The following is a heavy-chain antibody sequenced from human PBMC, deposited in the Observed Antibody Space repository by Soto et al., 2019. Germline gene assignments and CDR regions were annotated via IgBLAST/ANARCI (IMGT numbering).Heavy chain of an antibody. D-gene: IGHD2-21*02. Sequence: SETLSLTCTVYGGSVSDYYWSWVRQPAGKGLEWIGRIRPGGNTNYSPSLMSRGTMSVDTSRNQFSLKSTSVTAADTAVYYCGRGPFCGSDCHFGSWGQGALVTVSS. CDR1: GGSVSDYY. CDR2: IRPGGNT. V-gene: IGHV4-4*07. J-gene: IGHJ5*01. CDR3: GRGPFCGSDCHFGS.